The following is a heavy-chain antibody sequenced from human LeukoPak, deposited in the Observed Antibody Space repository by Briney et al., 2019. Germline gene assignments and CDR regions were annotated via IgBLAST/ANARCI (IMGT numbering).Heavy chain of an antibody. D-gene: IGHD6-13*01. J-gene: IGHJ4*02. CDR2: IIPILGIA. Sequence: EASVKVSCKASGGTFSSYAISWVRQAPGQGLEWMGRIIPILGIANYAQKFQGRVTIAADKSTSTAYMELSSLRSEDTAVYYCARDQSSRGYFDYWSQGTLVTVSS. V-gene: IGHV1-69*04. CDR1: GGTFSSYA. CDR3: ARDQSSRGYFDY.